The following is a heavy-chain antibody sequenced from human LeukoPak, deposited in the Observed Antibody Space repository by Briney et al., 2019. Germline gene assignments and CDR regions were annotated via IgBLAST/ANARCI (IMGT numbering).Heavy chain of an antibody. CDR2: IKQDGSEK. D-gene: IGHD3-3*01. Sequence: GGSLRLSCAASGFTFSSYWMSWVRQAPGKGLEWVANIKQDGSEKYYVDSVKGRFTISRDNAKNSLYLQMNSLRAEDTAVYYCARDDFWSGYPAYYHYYMDVWGKGTTVTVSS. CDR3: ARDDFWSGYPAYYHYYMDV. J-gene: IGHJ6*03. CDR1: GFTFSSYW. V-gene: IGHV3-7*01.